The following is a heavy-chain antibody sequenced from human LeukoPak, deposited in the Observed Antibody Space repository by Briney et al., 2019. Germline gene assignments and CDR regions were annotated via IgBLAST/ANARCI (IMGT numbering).Heavy chain of an antibody. CDR1: GFTFSSYA. Sequence: GGSLRLSCAASGFTFSSYAMSWVRQAPGKGLEWVSSISNSGGRIFYTDSVKGRFTISRDNSKITLYLQMNSLRAEDTAVYYCAKSYNGYESKPDYWGQGTLVTVSS. V-gene: IGHV3-23*01. CDR2: ISNSGGRI. CDR3: AKSYNGYESKPDY. D-gene: IGHD5-12*01. J-gene: IGHJ4*02.